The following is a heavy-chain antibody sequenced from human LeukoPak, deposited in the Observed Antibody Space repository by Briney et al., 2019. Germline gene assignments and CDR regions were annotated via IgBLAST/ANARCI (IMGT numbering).Heavy chain of an antibody. CDR1: GFTFSSYA. Sequence: GGSLRLSCAASGFTFSSYAMSWVRQAPGKGLEWVSSISNSGGRIFYTDSVKGRFTISRDNSKITLYLQMNSLRAEDTAVYYCAKSYNGYESKPDYWGQGTLVTVSS. V-gene: IGHV3-23*01. CDR2: ISNSGGRI. CDR3: AKSYNGYESKPDY. D-gene: IGHD5-12*01. J-gene: IGHJ4*02.